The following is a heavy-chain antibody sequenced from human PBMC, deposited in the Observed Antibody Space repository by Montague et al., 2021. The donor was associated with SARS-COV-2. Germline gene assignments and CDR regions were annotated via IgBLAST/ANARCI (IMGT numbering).Heavy chain of an antibody. CDR1: GLTFTISG. CDR3: ARDQGGYSYNDY. Sequence: SLRLSCAASGLTFTISGIPCVRRATSRVLACLPVISFDGTNKYYTDSVKGRFTISRDNSKNTLYLQMHSVRPEDTAVYYCARDQGGYSYNDYWGQGTLVTVSS. V-gene: IGHV3-30-3*01. CDR2: ISFDGTNK. D-gene: IGHD5-18*01. J-gene: IGHJ4*02.